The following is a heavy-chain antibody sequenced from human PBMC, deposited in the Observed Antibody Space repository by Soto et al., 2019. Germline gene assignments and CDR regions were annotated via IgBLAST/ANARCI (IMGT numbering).Heavy chain of an antibody. Sequence: QPGGSLRLSCSASGFIFSTYWMGWVRQTPGKGLEWVANMNPVASEIYYADSVKGRFTISRDNAKNTLYLQMNSLRAEDTAVYYCAKDTWFGELLADYWGQGTLVTVSS. V-gene: IGHV3-7*05. CDR1: GFIFSTYW. D-gene: IGHD3-10*01. J-gene: IGHJ4*02. CDR2: MNPVASEI. CDR3: AKDTWFGELLADY.